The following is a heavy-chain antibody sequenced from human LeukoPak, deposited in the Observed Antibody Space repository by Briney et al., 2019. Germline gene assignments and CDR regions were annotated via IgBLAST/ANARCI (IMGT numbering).Heavy chain of an antibody. Sequence: PSETLSLTCAAYGGSFSRYYWSWIRQPPGKGLEWIGEINHSGSTNYNPSLKSRVTISVDTSKNQFSLKLSSVTAADTAVYYCARALSHCSGGSCYSHYYYMDVWGKGTTVTVSS. CDR2: INHSGST. CDR3: ARALSHCSGGSCYSHYYYMDV. D-gene: IGHD2-15*01. J-gene: IGHJ6*03. V-gene: IGHV4-34*01. CDR1: GGSFSRYY.